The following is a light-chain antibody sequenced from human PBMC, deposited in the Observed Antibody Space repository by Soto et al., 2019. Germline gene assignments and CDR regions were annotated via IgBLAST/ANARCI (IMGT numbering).Light chain of an antibody. CDR2: SDN. Sequence: QSVLTQPPSASGTPGQRGTISCSGSSSDIGSNTVSWYQQLPGTAPKPLIYSDNQRTSGVPDRFSGSKSVTSASLAISGLQSEDEADYYCAAWDDRLIGYVFGTGTKVTVL. CDR1: SSDIGSNT. CDR3: AAWDDRLIGYV. V-gene: IGLV1-44*01. J-gene: IGLJ1*01.